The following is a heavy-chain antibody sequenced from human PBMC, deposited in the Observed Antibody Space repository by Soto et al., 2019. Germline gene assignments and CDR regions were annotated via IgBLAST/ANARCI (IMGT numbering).Heavy chain of an antibody. J-gene: IGHJ4*02. CDR3: AREEAVAYWLDY. CDR2: ISYDGSNK. D-gene: IGHD6-19*01. V-gene: IGHV3-30-3*01. Sequence: QVQLVESGGGVVQPGRSLRLSCAASGFTFSSYAMHWVRQAPGKGLEWVAVISYDGSNKYYADSVKGRFTISRDNSKNTLYLQMNSLRAEDTAVYYCAREEAVAYWLDYWGPGTLVTVSS. CDR1: GFTFSSYA.